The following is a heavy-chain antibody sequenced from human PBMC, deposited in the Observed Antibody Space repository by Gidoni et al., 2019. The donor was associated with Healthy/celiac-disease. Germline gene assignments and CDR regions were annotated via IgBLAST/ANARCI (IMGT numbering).Heavy chain of an antibody. CDR1: GGSISSSSYY. V-gene: IGHV4-39*01. CDR3: ATTIPRPWHYDFWSGYPQGDY. J-gene: IGHJ4*02. D-gene: IGHD3-3*01. CDR2: IYYSGST. Sequence: QLQLQESGPGLVKPSETLSLTCTVSGGSISSSSYYWGWIRQPPGKGLEWIGSIYYSGSTYYNPSLKSRVTISVDTSKNQFSLKLSSVTAADTAVYYCATTIPRPWHYDFWSGYPQGDYWGQGTLVTVSS.